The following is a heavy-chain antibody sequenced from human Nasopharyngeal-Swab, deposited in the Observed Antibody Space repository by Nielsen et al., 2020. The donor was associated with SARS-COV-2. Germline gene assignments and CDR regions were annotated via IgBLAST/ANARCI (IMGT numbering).Heavy chain of an antibody. J-gene: IGHJ4*02. CDR3: VRGGLGTGLEN. CDR2: IDVDGRRT. D-gene: IGHD1-14*01. Sequence: GESLKISCAASEFTFSRYWMHWVRLPPGKGLEWVSQIDVDGRRTTYADSVKGRFTISRDNAKNTLYLQMNSLRAEDTAVYYCVRGGLGTGLENWGQGTLVTVSS. V-gene: IGHV3-74*01. CDR1: EFTFSRYW.